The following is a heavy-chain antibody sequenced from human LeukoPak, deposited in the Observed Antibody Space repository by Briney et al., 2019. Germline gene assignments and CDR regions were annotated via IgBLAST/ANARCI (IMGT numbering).Heavy chain of an antibody. CDR1: GGSISSGSYY. Sequence: PSETLSLTCTVSGGSISSGSYYWSWIRQPAGKGLEWIGRIYTSGSTNYNPSLKSRVTISVDTSKNQFSLKLSSVTAADTAVYYCARHSGYVFGIDYWGQGTLVTVSS. J-gene: IGHJ4*02. V-gene: IGHV4-61*02. D-gene: IGHD5-12*01. CDR3: ARHSGYVFGIDY. CDR2: IYTSGST.